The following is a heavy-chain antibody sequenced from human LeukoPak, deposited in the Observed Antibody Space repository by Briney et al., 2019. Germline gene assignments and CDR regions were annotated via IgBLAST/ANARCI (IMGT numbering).Heavy chain of an antibody. CDR3: ASPHYYDSSGTPPD. Sequence: RTSETLSLTCTVSGYSISSGYYWGWIRQPPGKGLEWIGSIYHSGSTYYNPSLKSRVTISVDTSKNQFSLKLSSVTAADTAVYYCASPHYYDSSGTPPDWGQGTLVTVSS. CDR2: IYHSGST. D-gene: IGHD3-22*01. V-gene: IGHV4-38-2*02. J-gene: IGHJ4*02. CDR1: GYSISSGYY.